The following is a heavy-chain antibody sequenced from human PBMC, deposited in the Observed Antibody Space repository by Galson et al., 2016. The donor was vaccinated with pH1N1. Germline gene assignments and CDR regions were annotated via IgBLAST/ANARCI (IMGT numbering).Heavy chain of an antibody. CDR2: ILYDGTNE. CDR1: GFSFSSYA. V-gene: IGHV3-30-3*01. J-gene: IGHJ4*02. D-gene: IGHD5-12*01. Sequence: SLRLSCAASGFSFSSYAMHWVRQAPGRGLEWVAVILYDGTNEYYADSVTGRFTISRDNSKSMLYLQMNNLRPEDTAVYYCARDSESSAHDLFYWGQGTLVSVAS. CDR3: ARDSESSAHDLFY.